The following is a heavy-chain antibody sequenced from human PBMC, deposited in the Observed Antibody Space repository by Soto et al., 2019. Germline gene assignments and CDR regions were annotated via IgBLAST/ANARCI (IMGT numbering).Heavy chain of an antibody. D-gene: IGHD1-26*01. CDR1: GFTFRSYT. Sequence: ESGGGVVQPERSLRLSCAASGFTFRSYTMHWVRQAPGKGLEWVGVITYDGSNEYYADSVKGRFTIFRDNSRNTLYLQMNSLRPDDTALYYCARAPSGSYPEFDYWGQGTLVTVSS. J-gene: IGHJ4*02. V-gene: IGHV3-30-3*01. CDR3: ARAPSGSYPEFDY. CDR2: ITYDGSNE.